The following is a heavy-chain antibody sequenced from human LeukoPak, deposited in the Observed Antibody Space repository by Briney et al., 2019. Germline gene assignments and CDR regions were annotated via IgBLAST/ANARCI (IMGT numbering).Heavy chain of an antibody. CDR3: AKDGYYDSSAYVYVRSFDL. CDR2: IKQDGSEK. J-gene: IGHJ2*01. V-gene: IGHV3-7*03. Sequence: GGSLRLSWLASGFTFSSRGWMTWVRQAPGKGREWVANIKQDGSEKYYVDSVKGRFTISRDNAKNSMYVQMNSMRAEDTAVYYCAKDGYYDSSAYVYVRSFDLWGRGTLVTVSS. CDR1: GFTFSSRGW. D-gene: IGHD3-22*01.